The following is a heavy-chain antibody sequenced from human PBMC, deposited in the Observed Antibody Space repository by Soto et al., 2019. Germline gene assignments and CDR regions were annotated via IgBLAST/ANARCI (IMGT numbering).Heavy chain of an antibody. CDR2: INDSGST. CDR1: GGSFRGYF. CDR3: QGGDF. J-gene: IGHJ4*02. V-gene: IGHV4-34*01. Sequence: SETPSLTCAMSGGSFRGYFWSWIRQSPDKGLEWIGEINDSGSTYYNPSFKSRLTISVDTSKSQISLTLTSVTAADSAVYYCQGGDFWGQGTRVTGSS. D-gene: IGHD3-16*01.